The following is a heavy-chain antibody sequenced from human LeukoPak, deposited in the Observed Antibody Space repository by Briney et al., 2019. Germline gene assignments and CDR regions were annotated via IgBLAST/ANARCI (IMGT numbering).Heavy chain of an antibody. V-gene: IGHV4-39*07. CDR3: ARESTVVTPWFGDY. J-gene: IGHJ4*02. Sequence: GSLRLSCAASGFTFSSYAMSWVRQAPGKGLEWIGSIYYSGSTYYNPSLKSRVTISVDTSRNQFSLKLSSVTAADTAVYYCARESTVVTPWFGDYWGQGTLVTVSS. D-gene: IGHD4-23*01. CDR2: IYYSGST. CDR1: GFTFSSYA.